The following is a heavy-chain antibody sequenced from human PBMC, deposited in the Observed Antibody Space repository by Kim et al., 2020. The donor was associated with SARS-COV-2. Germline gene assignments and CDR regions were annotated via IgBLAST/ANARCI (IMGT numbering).Heavy chain of an antibody. CDR2: ICGGGGTS. V-gene: IGHV3-23*01. J-gene: IGHJ4*02. D-gene: IGHD3-16*01. CDR1: GFTFSSYA. CDR3: AKESSGASLGSYYFDY. Sequence: GGSLRLSCAASGFTFSSYAMSWFRQAPGKGLEWVSAICGGGGTSYYADSVKGRFTISRDNSKNTLYLQMNSLRAEDTAVYYCAKESSGASLGSYYFDYWGQGTLVTVSS.